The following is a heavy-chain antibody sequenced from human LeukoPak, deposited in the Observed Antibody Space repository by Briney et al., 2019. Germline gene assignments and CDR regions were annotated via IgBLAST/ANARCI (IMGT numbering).Heavy chain of an antibody. Sequence: GGSLRLPCATSGFTLSSSWMSWVRQAPGKGLQWVANIKEDESEKDYVDSVKGRFTISRDNAKNSLDLQMNSLRAEDTAVYYCAAYRGAHHKTFDYWGQGTLVTVSS. CDR3: AAYRGAHHKTFDY. CDR2: IKEDESEK. V-gene: IGHV3-7*03. CDR1: GFTLSSSW. J-gene: IGHJ4*02. D-gene: IGHD1-26*01.